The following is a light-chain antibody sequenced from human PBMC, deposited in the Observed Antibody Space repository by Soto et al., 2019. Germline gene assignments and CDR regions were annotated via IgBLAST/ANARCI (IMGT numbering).Light chain of an antibody. CDR1: QSVGRT. J-gene: IGKJ2*01. Sequence: EIVMTQSPATLSVSPGERATLFCRASQSVGRTLAWYQQKPGQSPRLLVYGASTRANGTPARFSGSGSGTEFTLTISSLQSEYVAVYYCQKYNQWPPYTFGQGTNVEIK. CDR2: GAS. V-gene: IGKV3-15*01. CDR3: QKYNQWPPYT.